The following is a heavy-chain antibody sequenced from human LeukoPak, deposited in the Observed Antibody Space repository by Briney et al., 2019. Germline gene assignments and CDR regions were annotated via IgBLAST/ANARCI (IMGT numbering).Heavy chain of an antibody. CDR1: GFTFSNSA. V-gene: IGHV1-58*01. Sequence: SVKVSCKTSGFTFSNSAVQWVRQARGQRLEWIGWIVVGSSNTDYTQKFQERVTITRDMSTGTAYMELTSLTSEDAAVYYCAARPGGYASFDIWGQGTMVTVSS. CDR2: IVVGSSNT. J-gene: IGHJ3*02. D-gene: IGHD3-16*01. CDR3: AARPGGYASFDI.